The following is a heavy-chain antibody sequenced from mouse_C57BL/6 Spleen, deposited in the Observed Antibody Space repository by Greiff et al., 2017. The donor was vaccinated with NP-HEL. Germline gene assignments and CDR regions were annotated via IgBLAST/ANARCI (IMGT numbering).Heavy chain of an antibody. V-gene: IGHV1-55*01. CDR3: ARGTAAHAWFAY. CDR1: GYTFTSYC. J-gene: IGHJ3*01. Sequence: QVQLQQPGAELVKPGASVKMSCKASGYTFTSYCIPWVKQRPEQGLEWIGDIYPVSGSTNYNEKFKSKATLTVDTSSSTAYMQLSSLTSEDAAVYDCARGTAAHAWFAYWGQGTLVTVSA. CDR2: IYPVSGST. D-gene: IGHD3-1*01.